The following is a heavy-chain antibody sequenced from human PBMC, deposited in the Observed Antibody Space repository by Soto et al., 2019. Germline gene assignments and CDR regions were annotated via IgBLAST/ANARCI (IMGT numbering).Heavy chain of an antibody. CDR1: VVSISTGGYY. CDR3: SSVIGGDSEYHFED. CDR2: SYYSGRT. J-gene: IGHJ4*02. V-gene: IGHV4-31*03. Sequence: PSETLSLTCTVSVVSISTGGYYWSWSRHQPGKGLEWIGNSYYSGRTYDNPSLKSRVILSFDTSKNRFHLTLRSLTAADSAMYYCSSVIGGDSEYHFEDSGPGTMVAVSS. D-gene: IGHD2-21*02.